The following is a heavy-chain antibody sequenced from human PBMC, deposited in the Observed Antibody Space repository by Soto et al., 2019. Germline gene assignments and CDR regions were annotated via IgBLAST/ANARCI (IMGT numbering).Heavy chain of an antibody. CDR3: ARGHPIGIPNDY. CDR2: IYYTGST. CDR1: GGSVRGGSYY. V-gene: IGHV4-61*01. Sequence: SETLSLTCSVSGGSVRGGSYYWSWIRQPPGKGLEWIGYIYYTGSTNYNTSLKSRVTISIDTSKKQFSLKLRSVTAADTALYYCARGHPIGIPNDYWGQGTLVTVSS. J-gene: IGHJ4*02. D-gene: IGHD1-26*01.